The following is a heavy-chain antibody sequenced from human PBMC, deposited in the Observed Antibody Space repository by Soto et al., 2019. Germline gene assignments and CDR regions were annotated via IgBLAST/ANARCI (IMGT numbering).Heavy chain of an antibody. V-gene: IGHV3-48*02. CDR1: GFTFSSYS. CDR2: ISSSSSTI. J-gene: IGHJ4*02. D-gene: IGHD3-22*01. Sequence: EVQLVESGGGLVQPGGSLRLSCTASGFTFSSYSMNWVRQAPGKGLEWVSYISSSSSTIYYADSVKGRFTISRDNAKNSLYLQMNSLRDEDTAVYYCAGQNCDSSGYYDDYWGQGTLVTVSS. CDR3: AGQNCDSSGYYDDY.